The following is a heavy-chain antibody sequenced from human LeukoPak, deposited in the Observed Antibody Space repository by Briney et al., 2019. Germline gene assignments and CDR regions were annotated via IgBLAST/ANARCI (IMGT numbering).Heavy chain of an antibody. J-gene: IGHJ2*01. D-gene: IGHD6-19*01. CDR1: GFTFSSYG. CDR3: ARDRRRWLGGYFDL. CDR2: ISYDGSNK. V-gene: IGHV3-30*03. Sequence: GGSLRLSCAASGFTFSSYGMHWVRQAPGKGLEWVAVISYDGSNKYYADSVKGRFTISRDNSKNTLYLQMNSLRAEDTAVYYCARDRRRWLGGYFDLWGRGTLVTVSS.